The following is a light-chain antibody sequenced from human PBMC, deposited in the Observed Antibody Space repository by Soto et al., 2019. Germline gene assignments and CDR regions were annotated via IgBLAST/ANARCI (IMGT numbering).Light chain of an antibody. V-gene: IGKV3-15*01. CDR3: QQYNNWPRT. CDR2: GAS. J-gene: IGKJ1*01. CDR1: QSVSSSN. Sequence: EIVLTPSPGTLSFSPVERATLSCRASQSVSSSNLAWYQQKPGQAPRLLIYGASTRATGIPARFSGSGSGTEFTLTISSLQSEDFAVYYCQQYNNWPRTFGQGTKVDIK.